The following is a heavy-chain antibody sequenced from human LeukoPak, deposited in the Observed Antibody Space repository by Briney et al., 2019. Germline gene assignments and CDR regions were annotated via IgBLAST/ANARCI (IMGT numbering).Heavy chain of an antibody. CDR3: ARNGPEDSILWFGELWHNWFDP. CDR1: GYTFTGYY. J-gene: IGHJ5*02. V-gene: IGHV1-2*02. D-gene: IGHD3-10*01. CDR2: INPNSGGT. Sequence: GASVKVSCKASGYTFTGYYMHWVRQAPGQGLEWMGWINPNSGGTNYAQKFQGRVTMTRDTSISTAYMELSRLRSDDTAVYYCARNGPEDSILWFGELWHNWFDPWGQGTLVTVSS.